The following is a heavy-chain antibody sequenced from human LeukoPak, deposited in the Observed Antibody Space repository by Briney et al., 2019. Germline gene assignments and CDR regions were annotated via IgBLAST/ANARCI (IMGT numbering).Heavy chain of an antibody. J-gene: IGHJ4*02. CDR1: GFTFSSYG. D-gene: IGHD3-22*01. CDR2: ISYDGSNN. Sequence: GRSLRLSCAASGFTFSSYGMHWVRQAPGKGLEWVAVISYDGSNNYYADSVKGRFTISRDNSKNTLYLQMNSLRAEDTAVYYCAKGRDYYDSSGLFDYWGQGTLVTVSS. CDR3: AKGRDYYDSSGLFDY. V-gene: IGHV3-30*18.